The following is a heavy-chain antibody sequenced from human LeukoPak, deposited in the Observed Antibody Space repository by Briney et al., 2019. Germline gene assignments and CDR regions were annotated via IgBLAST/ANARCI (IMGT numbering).Heavy chain of an antibody. J-gene: IGHJ6*02. CDR1: GYTFSSYG. V-gene: IGHV1-18*01. D-gene: IGHD2-2*01. Sequence: ASVKVSCKASGYTFSSYGITWVRQAPGQGLEWMGWISGYNSNTSYSEKFQGRVTLTTDTSTRTAYMELRSLRSDDTAVYFCARDPVVVLVTISVYYGLDVWGQGTTVTVSS. CDR3: ARDPVVVLVTISVYYGLDV. CDR2: ISGYNSNT.